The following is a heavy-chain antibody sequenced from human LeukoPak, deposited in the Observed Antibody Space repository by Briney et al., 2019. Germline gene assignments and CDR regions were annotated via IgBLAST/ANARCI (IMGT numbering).Heavy chain of an antibody. Sequence: PGGSLRLSCAASGFTFSSYAMHWVRQAPGKGLEWVAVISFDGTDVYYADSVRGRFTISRDNSKDTLYLKVNSLRAEDTAVYYCAKEAERTVGIAGAFDIWGQGTMVTVSS. CDR1: GFTFSSYA. D-gene: IGHD1-26*01. CDR3: AKEAERTVGIAGAFDI. J-gene: IGHJ3*02. V-gene: IGHV3-30-3*01. CDR2: ISFDGTDV.